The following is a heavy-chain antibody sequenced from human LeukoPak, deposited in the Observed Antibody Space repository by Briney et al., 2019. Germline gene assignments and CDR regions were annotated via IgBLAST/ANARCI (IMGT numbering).Heavy chain of an antibody. CDR3: AKGKVVPATIYDY. CDR1: GFTFSSYA. J-gene: IGHJ4*02. Sequence: GSLRLSCAASGFTFSSYAMSWVRQAPGKGLEWVSGFSGGDGSTSYADSVKGRFTISRDNSKNTLYLQMNSLRAEDTAVYYSAKGKVVPATIYDYWGQGTLVTVSS. D-gene: IGHD2-2*02. V-gene: IGHV3-23*01. CDR2: FSGGDGST.